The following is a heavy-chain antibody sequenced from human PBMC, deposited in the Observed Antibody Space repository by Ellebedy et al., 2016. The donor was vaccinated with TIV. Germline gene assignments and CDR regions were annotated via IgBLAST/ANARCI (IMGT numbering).Heavy chain of an antibody. CDR3: AREGDTAMVHGMDV. D-gene: IGHD5-18*01. CDR2: LSSSGSTI. Sequence: GESLKISCAASGFTFSDYYMSWIRQAPGKGLEWVSYLSSSGSTIYYAASVKGRFTISSDNAKNSLSLQMNSLRAEDTAVYYCAREGDTAMVHGMDVWGQGTTVTVSS. J-gene: IGHJ6*02. V-gene: IGHV3-11*01. CDR1: GFTFSDYY.